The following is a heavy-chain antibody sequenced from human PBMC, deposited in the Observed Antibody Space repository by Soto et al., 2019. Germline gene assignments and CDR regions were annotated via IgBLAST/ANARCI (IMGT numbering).Heavy chain of an antibody. D-gene: IGHD3-22*01. J-gene: IGHJ4*02. Sequence: PGGSMRLSCAASGFTYSSYGMHWVRQAPGKGLEWVAVIWYDGSNKYYADSVKGRFTISRDNARNTLYLQMSSLTVDDTAVYFCAKGGIPMIVVATATFYFASWGQGSLVTVSS. CDR3: AKGGIPMIVVATATFYFAS. V-gene: IGHV3-33*03. CDR1: GFTYSSYG. CDR2: IWYDGSNK.